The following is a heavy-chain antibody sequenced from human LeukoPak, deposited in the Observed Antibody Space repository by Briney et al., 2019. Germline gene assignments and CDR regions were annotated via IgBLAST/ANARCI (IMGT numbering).Heavy chain of an antibody. V-gene: IGHV1-69*06. CDR2: IIPILGTA. Sequence: ASVKVSCKASGGTFSSYAISWVRQAPGQGLEWMGGIIPILGTANYAQKFQGRVTITADKSTSTAYMELSSLRSEDTAVYYCARGPDYSDYFDYWGQGTLVTVSS. CDR1: GGTFSSYA. D-gene: IGHD4-11*01. J-gene: IGHJ4*02. CDR3: ARGPDYSDYFDY.